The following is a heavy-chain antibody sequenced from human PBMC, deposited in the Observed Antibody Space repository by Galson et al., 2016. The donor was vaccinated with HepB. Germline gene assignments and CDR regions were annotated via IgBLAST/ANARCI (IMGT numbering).Heavy chain of an antibody. CDR2: ISWNDAK. D-gene: IGHD3-10*01. V-gene: IGHV2-5*01. J-gene: IGHJ3*01. Sequence: PALVKPTQTLTLTCTFPGFSLTSGGVGVGWVRQPPKKALEWLALISWNDAKRYSPPLRSRLTITQDTSKDQVVLTMANMDAVDTATHYCAHRSFGSEPHACDVWGQGTMVTVSS. CDR1: GFSLTSGGVG. CDR3: AHRSFGSEPHACDV.